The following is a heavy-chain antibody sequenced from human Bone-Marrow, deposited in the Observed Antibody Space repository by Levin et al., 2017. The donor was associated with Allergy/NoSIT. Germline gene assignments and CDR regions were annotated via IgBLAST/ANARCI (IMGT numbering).Heavy chain of an antibody. V-gene: IGHV3-74*01. CDR3: ARDPFAYNFGSGSYLDY. D-gene: IGHD3-10*01. Sequence: PGGSLRLSCAASGFAFSNYWMHWVRQAPGKGLVWVSRINRGGTSTTYADSVKGRFTISRDNAKHTPYLQMNSLRAEDTAVYYCARDPFAYNFGSGSYLDYWGQGTLVSVSS. CDR2: INRGGTST. CDR1: GFAFSNYW. J-gene: IGHJ4*02.